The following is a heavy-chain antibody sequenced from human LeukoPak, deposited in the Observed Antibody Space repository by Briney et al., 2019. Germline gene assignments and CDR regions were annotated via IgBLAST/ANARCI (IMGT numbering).Heavy chain of an antibody. Sequence: GGSLRLSCAASGFTFSSYWMSWVRQAPGKGLEWVANIKQDGSEKHYVDSVKGRFTISRDNAKNSLYLQMNSLRAEDTAVYYCARDLNDDYYGSGSSFDYWGQGTLVTVSS. CDR3: ARDLNDDYYGSGSSFDY. CDR1: GFTFSSYW. J-gene: IGHJ4*02. V-gene: IGHV3-7*01. D-gene: IGHD3-10*01. CDR2: IKQDGSEK.